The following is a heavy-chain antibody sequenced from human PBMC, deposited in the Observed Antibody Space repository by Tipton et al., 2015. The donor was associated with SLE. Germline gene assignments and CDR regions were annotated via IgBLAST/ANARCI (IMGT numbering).Heavy chain of an antibody. CDR3: VQIGGSFSTAFDT. CDR2: ISSSNTFI. V-gene: IGHV3-21*01. Sequence: SLRLSCAVSGFIFNNFAMNWVLQAPGKGLEWVSSISSSNTFIYYADSVRGRFTMSRDYATNSLYLQMSSLRAEDTAVYYCVQIGGSFSTAFDTWGQGTTVTVSS. J-gene: IGHJ3*02. D-gene: IGHD3-16*01. CDR1: GFIFNNFA.